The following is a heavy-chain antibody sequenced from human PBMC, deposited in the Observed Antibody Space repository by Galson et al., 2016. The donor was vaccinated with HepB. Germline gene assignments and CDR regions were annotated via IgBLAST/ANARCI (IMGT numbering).Heavy chain of an antibody. CDR1: GGSFSDYY. V-gene: IGHV4-34*01. D-gene: IGHD5-12*01. CDR3: ARTSAAGYST. Sequence: ETLSLTCAVYGGSFSDYYWSWVRQPPGKGLEWVGEITHSGTTSYNPSHKSRVTMSQDTSRSHLFLSLTSVTAADTAIYYCARTSAAGYSTWGQGTLVIVSP. CDR2: ITHSGTT. J-gene: IGHJ5*02.